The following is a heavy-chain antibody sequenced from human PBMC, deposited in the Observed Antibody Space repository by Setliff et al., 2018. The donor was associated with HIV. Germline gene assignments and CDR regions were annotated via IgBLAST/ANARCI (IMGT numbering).Heavy chain of an antibody. CDR1: GYTFNSYG. CDR2: ISAYNGDT. J-gene: IGHJ4*02. D-gene: IGHD4-17*01. Sequence: ASVKVSCKASGYTFNSYGISWVRQAPGQGFEWMGWISAYNGDTNYVQKLQGRVTMTTDTSTRTAYMELRSLKSDGTAVYYCARAEFVLRPTHFDYWGQGTLVTVSS. CDR3: ARAEFVLRPTHFDY. V-gene: IGHV1-18*01.